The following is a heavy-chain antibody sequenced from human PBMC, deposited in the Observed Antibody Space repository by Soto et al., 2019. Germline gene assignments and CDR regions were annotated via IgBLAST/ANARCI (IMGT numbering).Heavy chain of an antibody. V-gene: IGHV4-59*08. CDR2: IYYSGST. D-gene: IGHD4-17*01. Sequence: SETLSLTCAVSGGSISSYYWSWIRQPPGKGLEWSGYIYYSGSTHYNPSLKSRVTISVDTSKNQFSLKLSSVTAADTAVYYCARHPTVTEYYFDYWGQGTLVTVSS. J-gene: IGHJ4*02. CDR3: ARHPTVTEYYFDY. CDR1: GGSISSYY.